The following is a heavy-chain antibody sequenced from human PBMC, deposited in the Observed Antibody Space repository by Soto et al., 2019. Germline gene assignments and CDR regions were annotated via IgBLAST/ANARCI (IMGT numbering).Heavy chain of an antibody. CDR1: GFTFSSYG. CDR3: ARERSYXSSWPIGSGHYYYGMDV. Sequence: PGGSLRLSCAASGFTFSSYGMHWVRQAPGKGLEWVAVIWYDGSNKYYADSVKGRFTISRDNSKNTLYLQMNSLRAEDTAVYYCARERSYXSSWPIGSGHYYYGMDVWGQGTTVTVSS. J-gene: IGHJ6*02. D-gene: IGHD6-13*01. V-gene: IGHV3-33*01. CDR2: IWYDGSNK.